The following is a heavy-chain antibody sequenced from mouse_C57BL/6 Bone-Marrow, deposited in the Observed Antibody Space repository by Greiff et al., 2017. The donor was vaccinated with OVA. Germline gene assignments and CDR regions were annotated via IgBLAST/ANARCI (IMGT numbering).Heavy chain of an antibody. CDR1: GFTFSSYG. CDR3: ARHDGSWFAY. J-gene: IGHJ3*01. D-gene: IGHD2-3*01. V-gene: IGHV5-6*01. CDR2: ISSGGSYT. Sequence: EVMLVESGGDLVKPGGSLKLSCAASGFTFSSYGMSWVRQTPDKRLEWVATISSGGSYTYYPASVKGRFTISRDNAKNTLYLQMSSLKSEDTAMYYCARHDGSWFAYWGQGTLVTVSA.